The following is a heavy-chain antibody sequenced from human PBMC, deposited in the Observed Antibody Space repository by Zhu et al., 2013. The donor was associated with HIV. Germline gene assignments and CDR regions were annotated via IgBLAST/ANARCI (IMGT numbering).Heavy chain of an antibody. CDR2: ISAYNGNT. CDR1: GYTFTSYG. Sequence: QVQLVQSGAEVKKPGASVKVSCKASGYTFTSYGISWVRQAPGQGLEWMGWISAYNGNTNYAQKLQGRVTMTTDTSTSTAYMELRSLRSDDTAVYYCARVPLVVWFGELSIGLYFDYWGQGTLVTVSS. CDR3: ARVPLVVWFGELSIGLYFDY. J-gene: IGHJ4*02. D-gene: IGHD3-10*01. V-gene: IGHV1-18*01.